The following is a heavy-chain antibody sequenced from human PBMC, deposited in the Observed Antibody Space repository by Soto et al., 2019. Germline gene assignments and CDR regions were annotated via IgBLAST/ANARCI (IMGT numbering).Heavy chain of an antibody. D-gene: IGHD1-26*01. CDR2: INAGNGNT. J-gene: IGHJ2*01. CDR1: GYTFTNYA. Sequence: QVQLVQSGAEVKKPGASVKVSCKASGYTFTNYAMHWVRQAPGQRLEWMGWINAGNGNTKYSQKFQGRVTITRDTYASTAYMELSSLRSEDTDVYYCARGGSLYWYFDLWGRGTLVTVSS. V-gene: IGHV1-3*01. CDR3: ARGGSLYWYFDL.